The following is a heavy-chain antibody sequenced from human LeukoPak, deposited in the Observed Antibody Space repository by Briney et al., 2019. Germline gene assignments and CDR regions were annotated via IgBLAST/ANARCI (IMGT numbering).Heavy chain of an antibody. CDR2: ISYDGSNK. CDR1: GFTFSSYA. CDR3: ARAETYSSGWYDPFFDY. D-gene: IGHD6-19*01. J-gene: IGHJ4*02. Sequence: GGSLRLSCAASGFTFSSYAMHWVRQAPGKGLEWVAVISYDGSNKYYADSVKGRFTISRDNSKNTPYLQMNSLRAEDTAVYHCARAETYSSGWYDPFFDYWGQGTLVTVST. V-gene: IGHV3-30*04.